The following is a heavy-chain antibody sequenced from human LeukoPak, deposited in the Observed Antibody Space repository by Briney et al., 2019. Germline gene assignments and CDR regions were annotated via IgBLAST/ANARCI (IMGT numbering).Heavy chain of an antibody. D-gene: IGHD2-2*01. CDR1: GGSISSGSFY. J-gene: IGHJ5*02. V-gene: IGHV4-61*02. CDR2: IYTTGRT. Sequence: PSETLSLTCTVSGGSISSGSFYWSWIRQPAGKGLEWIGRIYTTGRTNYNPSLKSRVTISVDTSKNQFSLKLSSVTAADSAVYYCVRGAVVVPNWFDPWGQGTLVTVSS. CDR3: VRGAVVVPNWFDP.